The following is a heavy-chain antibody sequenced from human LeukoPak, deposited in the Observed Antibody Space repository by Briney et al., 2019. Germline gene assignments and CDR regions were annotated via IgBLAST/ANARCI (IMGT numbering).Heavy chain of an antibody. CDR3: ARGGSSTRCFDY. CDR2: ISRSGSTI. V-gene: IGHV3-48*03. J-gene: IGHJ4*02. CDR1: GFTYSSYE. Sequence: PGGSLRLSCAASGFTYSSYELNWVRPARWKGLEWVSYISRSGSTIYYADSVKGRFTISRDNAKNSLYLQMDSLRAEDTAVYYCARGGSSTRCFDYWGQGTLVTVSS. D-gene: IGHD2-2*01.